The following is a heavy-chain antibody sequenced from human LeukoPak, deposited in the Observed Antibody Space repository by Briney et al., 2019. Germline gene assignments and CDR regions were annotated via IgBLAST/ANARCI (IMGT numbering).Heavy chain of an antibody. CDR1: GYTFTSYY. Sequence: ASVKVSCKASGYTFTSYYMHWVRQAPGQGLEWMRIINPSGGSTSYAQKFQGRVTMTRDTSTSTVYMELSSLRSEDTAVYYCARGYGSGSYYPGAEYFQHWGQGTLVTVSS. V-gene: IGHV1-46*01. J-gene: IGHJ1*01. CDR3: ARGYGSGSYYPGAEYFQH. D-gene: IGHD3-10*01. CDR2: INPSGGST.